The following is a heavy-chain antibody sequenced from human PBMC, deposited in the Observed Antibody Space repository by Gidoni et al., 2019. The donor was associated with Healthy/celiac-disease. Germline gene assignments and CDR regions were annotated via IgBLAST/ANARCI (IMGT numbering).Heavy chain of an antibody. D-gene: IGHD1-26*01. CDR3: AKDGGVIVGAAKVGWYFDL. CDR2: ISGSGGST. V-gene: IGHV3-23*01. Sequence: EVQLLVSGGGLVQPGGSLRLSCAASGFTFSSYAMSWVRQAPGQGLEWVSAISGSGGSTYYADSVKGRFTISRDNSKNTLYLQMNSLRAEDTAVYYCAKDGGVIVGAAKVGWYFDLWGRGTLVTVSS. CDR1: GFTFSSYA. J-gene: IGHJ2*01.